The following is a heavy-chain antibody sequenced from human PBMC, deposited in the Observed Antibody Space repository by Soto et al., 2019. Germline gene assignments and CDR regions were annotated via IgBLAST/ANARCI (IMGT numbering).Heavy chain of an antibody. CDR3: TSPRYCSSTSCPPGGAI. CDR2: IRSKANSYAT. Sequence: GGSLRLSCAASGFTFSGSAMHWVRQASGKGLEWVGRIRSKANSYATAYAASVKGRFTISRDDSKNTAYLQMNSLKTEDTAVYYCTSPRYCSSTSCPPGGAIWGQGTMVTVSS. D-gene: IGHD2-2*01. CDR1: GFTFSGSA. V-gene: IGHV3-73*01. J-gene: IGHJ3*02.